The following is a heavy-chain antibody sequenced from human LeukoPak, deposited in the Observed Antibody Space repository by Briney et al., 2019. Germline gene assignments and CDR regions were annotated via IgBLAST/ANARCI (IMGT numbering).Heavy chain of an antibody. J-gene: IGHJ3*02. D-gene: IGHD3-16*02. CDR3: ARDTPTELSLGELSLYLGAFDI. Sequence: GGSLRLSCAASGFTVSSNYMSWVRQAPGKGLEWVSVIYSGGSTYYADSVKGRFTISRDNSKNTLYLQMNSLRAEDTAVYYCARDTPTELSLGELSLYLGAFDIWGQGTMVTVSS. V-gene: IGHV3-53*01. CDR1: GFTVSSNY. CDR2: IYSGGST.